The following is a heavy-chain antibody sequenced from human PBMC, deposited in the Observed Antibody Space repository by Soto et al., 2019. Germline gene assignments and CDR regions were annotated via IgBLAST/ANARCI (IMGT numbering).Heavy chain of an antibody. D-gene: IGHD3-22*01. CDR2: IIPILGTA. CDR1: GGSFSSFS. V-gene: IGHV1-69*01. J-gene: IGHJ4*02. Sequence: QVILAHSGAEVKKPGSSVKVSCKVSGGSFSSFSINWVRQAPGQRFEWMGGIIPILGTANFTQKFQDRVTFTADESTATAYMTLSSLTSEDTAFYYCTSFDSNGYYPQNHYWGPGTQVTVSS. CDR3: TSFDSNGYYPQNHY.